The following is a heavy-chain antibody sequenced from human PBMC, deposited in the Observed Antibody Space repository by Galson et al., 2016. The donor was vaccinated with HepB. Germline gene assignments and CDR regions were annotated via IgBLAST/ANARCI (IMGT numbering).Heavy chain of an antibody. CDR3: ARDVQFRFDH. Sequence: RQAPGQALEWMGWITPFNGNTNHAQKFQDRVTMTRDTSASSVYMDLRSLRSDDTAVYYCARDVQFRFDHWGQGTLVTVAS. J-gene: IGHJ4*02. D-gene: IGHD5-24*01. V-gene: IGHV1-18*01. CDR2: ITPFNGNT.